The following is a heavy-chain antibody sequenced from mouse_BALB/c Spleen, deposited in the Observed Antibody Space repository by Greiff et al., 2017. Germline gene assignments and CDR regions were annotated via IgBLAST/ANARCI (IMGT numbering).Heavy chain of an antibody. D-gene: IGHD2-2*01. V-gene: IGHV2-9*02. Sequence: QVQLKESGPGLVAPSQSLSITCTVSGFSLTSYGVHWVRQPPGKGLEWLGVIWAGGSTNYNSALMSRLSISKDNSKSQVFLKMNSLQTDDTAMYYCAIYGYDEGGFAYWGQGTLVTVSA. CDR3: AIYGYDEGGFAY. CDR2: IWAGGST. J-gene: IGHJ3*01. CDR1: GFSLTSYG.